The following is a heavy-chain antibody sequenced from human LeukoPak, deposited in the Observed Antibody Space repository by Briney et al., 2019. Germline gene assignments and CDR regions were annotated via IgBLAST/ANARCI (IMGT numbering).Heavy chain of an antibody. Sequence: SETLSLTCTVSGGSLNYYYWMWIRQPPGKGLEWIGYIYYSGGTHYNPSLKSRVTMLVDTSKKQFSLKLSSVTAADTAVYYCVTYYFDSSGPKKNYWGQGTLVTVSS. V-gene: IGHV4-59*12. CDR1: GGSLNYYY. CDR2: IYYSGGT. D-gene: IGHD3-22*01. CDR3: VTYYFDSSGPKKNY. J-gene: IGHJ4*02.